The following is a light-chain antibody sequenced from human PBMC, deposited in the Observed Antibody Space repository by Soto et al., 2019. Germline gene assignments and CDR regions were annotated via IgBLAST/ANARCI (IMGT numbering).Light chain of an antibody. V-gene: IGKV3-20*01. CDR2: GAS. Sequence: EIVLTQSPGTLSLSPGEGATLSCRASQSVSSTYLAWYQQKPGQAPRLLISGASSRASGIPDRFSGSGSGTDFTLTINRLEPEDFAEYYCQLYSCPGMYTFGQGTKLEIK. J-gene: IGKJ2*01. CDR3: QLYSCPGMYT. CDR1: QSVSSTY.